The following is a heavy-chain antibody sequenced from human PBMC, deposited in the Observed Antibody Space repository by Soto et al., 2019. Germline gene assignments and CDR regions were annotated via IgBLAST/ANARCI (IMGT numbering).Heavy chain of an antibody. CDR3: ARDYLWSFDL. CDR2: IHSSGSAT. V-gene: IGHV3-48*01. D-gene: IGHD3-16*02. J-gene: IGHJ2*01. CDR1: GFTFTSYN. Sequence: PGGSLRLSCVASGFTFTSYNMHWVRQAPGKGLEWISFIHSSGSATQYADSLKGRFTISRDNAKNSLYLQMNSLRAEDTAVYYCARDYLWSFDLWGRGTLVTVSS.